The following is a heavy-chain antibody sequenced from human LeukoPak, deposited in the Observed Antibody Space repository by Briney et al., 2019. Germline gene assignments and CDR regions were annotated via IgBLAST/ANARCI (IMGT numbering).Heavy chain of an antibody. V-gene: IGHV5-51*01. J-gene: IGHJ4*02. CDR2: IYPGDSDT. D-gene: IGHD6-19*01. Sequence: GECLKISCNGSGYSFTSYWIVWVRQMPRKGLEWMGIIYPGDSDTSYRPSFQGQVTISADKSISTAYLQLSSLKASDTAMYYCASSRAVAGTPLDYWGQGNLVTVSS. CDR1: GYSFTSYW. CDR3: ASSRAVAGTPLDY.